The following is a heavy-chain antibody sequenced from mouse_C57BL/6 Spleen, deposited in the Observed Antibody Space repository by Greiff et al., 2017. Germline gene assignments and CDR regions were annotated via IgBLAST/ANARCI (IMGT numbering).Heavy chain of an antibody. Sequence: EVKLMESGGGLVKPGGSLKLSCAASGFTFSSYAMSWVRQTPEKRLEWVATISDGGSYTYYPDNVKGRFTISRDNAKNYLYLQMSHLKSEDTAMYYCARDRGYSNYFDYWGQGTTLTVSS. J-gene: IGHJ2*01. CDR2: ISDGGSYT. V-gene: IGHV5-4*01. D-gene: IGHD2-5*01. CDR3: ARDRGYSNYFDY. CDR1: GFTFSSYA.